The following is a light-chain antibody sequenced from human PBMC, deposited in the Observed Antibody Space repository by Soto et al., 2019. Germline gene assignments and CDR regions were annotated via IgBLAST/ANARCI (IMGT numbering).Light chain of an antibody. Sequence: DIVMTQSPDSLAVSLGERATINCKSSQSVLYSSNNKNYLAWYQQKPGQPPKLLIYWASTRESGVPDRFSGSGSGTDFTLTISRLQAEDVAVYYCQQYYITPLTFGPGTKVDIK. CDR2: WAS. J-gene: IGKJ3*01. V-gene: IGKV4-1*01. CDR3: QQYYITPLT. CDR1: QSVLYSSNNKNY.